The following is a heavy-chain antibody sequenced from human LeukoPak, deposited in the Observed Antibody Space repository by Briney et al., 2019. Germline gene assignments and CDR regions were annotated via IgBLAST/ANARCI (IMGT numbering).Heavy chain of an antibody. CDR3: AKDEGITMIVGGFDY. CDR1: GFTSSSYA. D-gene: IGHD3-22*01. J-gene: IGHJ4*02. CDR2: ISGSGGST. Sequence: SGGSLRLSCAASGFTSSSYAMSWVRQAPGKGLEWVSAISGSGGSTYYADSVKGRFTISRDNSKNTLYLQMNSLRAEDTAVYYCAKDEGITMIVGGFDYWGQGTLVTVSS. V-gene: IGHV3-23*01.